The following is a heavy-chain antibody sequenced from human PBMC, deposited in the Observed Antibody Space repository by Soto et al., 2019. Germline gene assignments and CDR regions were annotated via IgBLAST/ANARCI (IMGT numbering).Heavy chain of an antibody. J-gene: IGHJ3*02. CDR3: ARDGELRYFDWLLYGSAFDI. D-gene: IGHD3-9*01. CDR2: IYYSGST. V-gene: IGHV4-30-4*01. Sequence: SETLSLTCTVSGGSISSGDYYWSWIRQPPGKGLEWIGYIYYSGSTYYNPSLKSRVTISVDTSKNQFSLKLSSVTAADTAVYYCARDGELRYFDWLLYGSAFDIWGQGTMVT. CDR1: GGSISSGDYY.